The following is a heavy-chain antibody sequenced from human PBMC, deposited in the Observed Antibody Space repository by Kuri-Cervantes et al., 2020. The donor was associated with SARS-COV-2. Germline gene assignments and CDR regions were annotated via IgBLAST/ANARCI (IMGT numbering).Heavy chain of an antibody. Sequence: GESLKISCAASGFTFSSYAMSWVRQAPGKGLEWVSAISSSSSYIYYADSVKGRFTISRDNAKNSLYLQMNSLRAEDTAVYYCARHIREFWSGRNGVFDYWGQGTLVTVSS. V-gene: IGHV3-21*01. D-gene: IGHD3-3*01. J-gene: IGHJ4*02. CDR1: GFTFSSYA. CDR2: ISSSSSYI. CDR3: ARHIREFWSGRNGVFDY.